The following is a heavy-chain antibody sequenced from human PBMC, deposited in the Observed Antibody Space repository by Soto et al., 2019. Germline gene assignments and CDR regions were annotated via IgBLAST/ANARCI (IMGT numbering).Heavy chain of an antibody. CDR2: ITWNGKIT. Sequence: EVHLVDSGGGLAQPGRSLRLSCAASGFTFDDFAMHWVRRVPGQGLEWVSSITWNGKITGYVDSVKGRFIISRDNAKNSLYLQMNSLRREDTALYYCAKGGLDAFCGGGRCYFESWGQGTQVTVSS. CDR1: GFTFDDFA. D-gene: IGHD2-21*01. CDR3: AKGGLDAFCGGGRCYFES. V-gene: IGHV3-9*01. J-gene: IGHJ4*02.